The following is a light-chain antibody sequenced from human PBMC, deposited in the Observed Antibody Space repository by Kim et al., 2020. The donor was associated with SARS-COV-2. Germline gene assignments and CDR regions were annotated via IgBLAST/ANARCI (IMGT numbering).Light chain of an antibody. CDR1: QSISSY. J-gene: IGKJ1*01. CDR2: AAS. Sequence: DIQMTQSPSSLSASVGDRVTITCRASQSISSYLNWYQQKPGKAPKLLIYAASSLQSGVSSRFSGSGSGTDFTLTISSLQPEDFASYYCQQSYSTPPRTFCQGTKVDIK. V-gene: IGKV1-39*01. CDR3: QQSYSTPPRT.